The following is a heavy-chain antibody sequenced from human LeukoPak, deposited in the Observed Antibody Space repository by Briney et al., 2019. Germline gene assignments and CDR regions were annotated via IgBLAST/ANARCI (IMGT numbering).Heavy chain of an antibody. CDR2: IFPGDSNS. V-gene: IGHV5-51*01. D-gene: IGHD2-2*01. CDR3: ARRGYCRTSSCSYFDY. Sequence: GESLKISCQGSGYSCTSYWIGWVRQMPGKGLEWMGIIFPGDSNSKYSPSFQGQVTISADKSISTAYLQWSSLKASDTAMYYCARRGYCRTSSCSYFDYWGQGTLVTVSS. J-gene: IGHJ4*02. CDR1: GYSCTSYW.